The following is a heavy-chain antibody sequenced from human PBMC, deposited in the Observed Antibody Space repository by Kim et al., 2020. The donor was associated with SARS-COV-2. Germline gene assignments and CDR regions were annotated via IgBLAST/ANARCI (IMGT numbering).Heavy chain of an antibody. J-gene: IGHJ6*02. Sequence: GGSLRLSCAVSGFTFSSYAMHWVRQAPGKGLEWVAVISYDGSNKYYADSVKGRFTISRDNSKNTLYLQMNSLRAEDTAVYYCARGTTGSYYYGMDVWGQGTTVTVSS. CDR3: ARGTTGSYYYGMDV. V-gene: IGHV3-30*04. D-gene: IGHD1-1*01. CDR2: ISYDGSNK. CDR1: GFTFSSYA.